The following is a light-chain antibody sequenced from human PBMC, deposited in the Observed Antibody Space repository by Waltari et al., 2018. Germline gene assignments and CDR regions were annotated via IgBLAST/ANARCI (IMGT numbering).Light chain of an antibody. CDR3: SSYRSYNSVV. J-gene: IGLJ2*01. V-gene: IGLV2-14*04. CDR2: DVT. Sequence: DQQNAGKAPKMLIYDVTKRPSGVSDRFSGSKSGNTASLTISGLQAEDEADYYCSSYRSYNSVVFGGGTKLTVL.